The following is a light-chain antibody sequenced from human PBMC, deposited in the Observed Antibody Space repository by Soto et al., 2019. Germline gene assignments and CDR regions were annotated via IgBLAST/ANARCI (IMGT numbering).Light chain of an antibody. CDR1: QSVSSSY. V-gene: IGKV3-20*01. CDR2: GAS. Sequence: EIVLTQSPGTLSLSPGERATLSCRASQSVSSSYLAWYQQKPGQAPRLLIYGASSRATGILDRFSGSGSGTDFTLTISRLEPEDFAVYYCQQYGGSPMYTFGQGTKLEIK. CDR3: QQYGGSPMYT. J-gene: IGKJ2*01.